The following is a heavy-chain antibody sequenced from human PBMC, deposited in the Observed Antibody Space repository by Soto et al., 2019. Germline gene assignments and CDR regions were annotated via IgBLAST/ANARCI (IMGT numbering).Heavy chain of an antibody. J-gene: IGHJ5*02. CDR2: IYYSGST. CDR1: GRSISSYY. V-gene: IGHV4-59*01. CDR3: ARDYYDSSGYSANWFDP. Sequence: SETLSLTCTVSGRSISSYYWSWIRQPPGKGLEWIGYIYYSGSTNYNPSLKSRVTISVDTSKNQFSLKLSSVTAADTAVYYCARDYYDSSGYSANWFDPWGQGTLVTVSS. D-gene: IGHD3-22*01.